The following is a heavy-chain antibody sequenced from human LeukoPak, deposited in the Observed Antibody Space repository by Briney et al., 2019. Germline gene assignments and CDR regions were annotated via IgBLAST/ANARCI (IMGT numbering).Heavy chain of an antibody. CDR2: IYPGDSDT. D-gene: IGHD2-2*01. CDR1: GYSFTSYW. CDR3: ARHPVVVVPAAHQYYYYYYMDV. Sequence: ESLKISCKGSGYSFTSYWIGWVRQMPGKGLEWMGIIYPGDSDTRYSPSFQGQVTISADKSISTAYLQWSSLKASDTAMYYCARHPVVVVPAAHQYYYYYYMDVWGKGTTVTVSS. V-gene: IGHV5-51*01. J-gene: IGHJ6*03.